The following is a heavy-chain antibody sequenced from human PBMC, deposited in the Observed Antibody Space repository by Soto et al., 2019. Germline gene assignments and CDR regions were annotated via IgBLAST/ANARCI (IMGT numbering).Heavy chain of an antibody. V-gene: IGHV3-21*01. CDR3: ARVGIYGDYENEYFQH. J-gene: IGHJ1*01. Sequence: GGSLRLSCAASGFTFSSYSMNWVRQAPGKGLEWVSSISSSSSYIYYADSVKGRFTISRDNAKNSLYLQMNSLRAEDTAVYYCARVGIYGDYENEYFQHWGQGTLVTVSS. CDR1: GFTFSSYS. CDR2: ISSSSSYI. D-gene: IGHD4-17*01.